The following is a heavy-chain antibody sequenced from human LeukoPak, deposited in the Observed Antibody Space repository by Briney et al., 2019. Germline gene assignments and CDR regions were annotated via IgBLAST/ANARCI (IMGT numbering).Heavy chain of an antibody. V-gene: IGHV1-8*01. CDR3: ARNYYDSSGYYLGLYYYYYYMDV. D-gene: IGHD3-22*01. CDR2: MNPNSGNT. Sequence: ASVNVSCKASGYTFTTYDINWVRQATGQGLEWMGWMNPNSGNTSYAQKFQGRVTMTRNTSISTAYMELSSLRSEDTAVYYCARNYYDSSGYYLGLYYYYYYMDVWGKGTTVTVSS. J-gene: IGHJ6*03. CDR1: GYTFTTYD.